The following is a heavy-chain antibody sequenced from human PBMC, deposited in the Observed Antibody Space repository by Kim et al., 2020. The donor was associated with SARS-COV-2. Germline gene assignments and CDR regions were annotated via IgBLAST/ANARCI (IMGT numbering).Heavy chain of an antibody. CDR3: VRGPTDGVRVDHFDY. CDR1: GFAFSSNG. D-gene: IGHD2-8*01. Sequence: GGSLRLSCAASGFAFSSNGMIWVRQAPGKGLEWVASITRGGSEKYYVDSVKGRFTISRDDFKNSLYLQMNSLRSEDTAAYYCVRGPTDGVRVDHFDYWG. J-gene: IGHJ4*01. CDR2: ITRGGSEK. V-gene: IGHV3-7*03.